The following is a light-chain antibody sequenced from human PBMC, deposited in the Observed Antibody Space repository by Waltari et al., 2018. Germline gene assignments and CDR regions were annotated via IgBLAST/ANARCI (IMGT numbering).Light chain of an antibody. V-gene: IGKV3-20*01. CDR1: QGVSRT. CDR2: GAS. J-gene: IGKJ1*01. CDR3: QHYVRLPAT. Sequence: EIVLTQSPGTLSWSPGERATLTCRASQGVSRTLAWYQQKPGQAPRLLISGASTRATGIPERFSGGGSGTDFSLTISRLEPEDFALYYCQHYVRLPATFGQGTKVEIK.